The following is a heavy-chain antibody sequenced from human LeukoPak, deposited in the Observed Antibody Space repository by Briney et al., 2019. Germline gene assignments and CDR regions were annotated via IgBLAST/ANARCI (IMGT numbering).Heavy chain of an antibody. V-gene: IGHV1-69-2*01. CDR1: GYTFTDYY. D-gene: IGHD1-26*01. Sequence: ASMKTSCKVSGYTFTDYYMHWVQQAPGKGLEWMGLVDPEDGETIYAEKFQGRVTITADTSTDTAYMELSSLRSEDTAVYYCATDPLVGATTLGQGTLVTVSS. CDR3: ATDPLVGATT. CDR2: VDPEDGET. J-gene: IGHJ5*02.